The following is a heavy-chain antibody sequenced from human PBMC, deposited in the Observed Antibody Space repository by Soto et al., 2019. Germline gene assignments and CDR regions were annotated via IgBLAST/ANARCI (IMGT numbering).Heavy chain of an antibody. J-gene: IGHJ5*02. D-gene: IGHD3-22*01. CDR3: ARDPSDHYYDSSGYIGWFDP. V-gene: IGHV1-18*01. Sequence: QVQLVQSGAEVKKPGASVKVSCKASGYTFTSYGISWVRQAPGQGLEWMGWISAYNGNTNYAQKLQGRVTMTTDTSTSTAYMELRSLRSDDTAVYYCARDPSDHYYDSSGYIGWFDPWGQGTLVTVSS. CDR2: ISAYNGNT. CDR1: GYTFTSYG.